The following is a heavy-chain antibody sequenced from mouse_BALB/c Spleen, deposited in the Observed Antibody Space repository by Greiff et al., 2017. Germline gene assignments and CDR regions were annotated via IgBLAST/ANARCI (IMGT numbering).Heavy chain of an antibody. CDR2: IYPYNGGT. CDR3: ARRDYRYDGGRGYAMDY. D-gene: IGHD2-14*01. J-gene: IGHJ4*01. CDR1: GYTFTDYN. Sequence: EVQLQQSGPELVKPGASVKISCKASGYTFTDYNMHWVKQSHGKSLEWIGYIYPYNGGTGYNQKFKSKATLTVDNSSSTAYMELRSLTSEDSAVYYCARRDYRYDGGRGYAMDYWGQGTSVTVSS. V-gene: IGHV1S29*02.